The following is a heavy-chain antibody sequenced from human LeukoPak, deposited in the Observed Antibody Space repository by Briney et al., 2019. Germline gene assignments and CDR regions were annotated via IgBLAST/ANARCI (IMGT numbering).Heavy chain of an antibody. D-gene: IGHD6-13*01. CDR2: IKQDGSEK. J-gene: IGHJ4*02. CDR3: ARGRWAPFDC. Sequence: GGSLRLSCAASGFTFGSYAMPWVRQAPGKGLEWVANIKQDGSEKNYVASVKGRFTISRDNAKNSLYLQMNSLRAEDTALYYCARGRWAPFDCWGQGTLVTVSS. CDR1: GFTFGSYA. V-gene: IGHV3-7*01.